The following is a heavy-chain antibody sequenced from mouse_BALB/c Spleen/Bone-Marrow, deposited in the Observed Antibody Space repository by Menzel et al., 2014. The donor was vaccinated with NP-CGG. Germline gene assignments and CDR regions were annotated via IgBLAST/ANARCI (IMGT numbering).Heavy chain of an antibody. CDR1: GFTFSSYT. CDR3: ARRAGAY. V-gene: IGHV5-12-2*01. CDR2: ISNGGGST. J-gene: IGHJ3*01. Sequence: EVQLVESGGGLVQPGGSLKLSCAASGFTFSSYTMSWVRQTPEKRLEWVAYISNGGGSTYYPDTVKGRFTISRDNAKNTLYLQMSSLKSEDTAMYYCARRAGAYWGQGTLVTASA. D-gene: IGHD3-3*01.